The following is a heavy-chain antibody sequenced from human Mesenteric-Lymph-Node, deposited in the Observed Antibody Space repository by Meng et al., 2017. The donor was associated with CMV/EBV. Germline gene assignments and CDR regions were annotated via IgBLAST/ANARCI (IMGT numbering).Heavy chain of an antibody. V-gene: IGHV3-66*02. D-gene: IGHD4-17*01. Sequence: GESLKISCAASGFTVISNYMNWVRQAPRKGLEWVSVIYSGGSTYYADSVKGRFTISRDNSKNTLYLQMNSLRAEDTAVYYCAIAHVVNDYGDYNWFDPWGQGTLVTVSS. CDR2: IYSGGST. J-gene: IGHJ5*02. CDR1: GFTVISNY. CDR3: AIAHVVNDYGDYNWFDP.